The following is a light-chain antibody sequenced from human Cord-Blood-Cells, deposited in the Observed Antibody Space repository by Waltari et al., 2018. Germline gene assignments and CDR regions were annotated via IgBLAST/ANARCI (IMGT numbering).Light chain of an antibody. CDR1: QGISNY. CDR2: AAS. J-gene: IGKJ3*01. Sequence: DIQMTQSPSSLSASVGDRVTTTCRARQGISNYLAWYQQKPGKVPKLLIYAASTLQSGVPSRFSGSGSGTDFTLTISGLQPEDVATYYCQKYNSAPPFTFGPGTKVDIK. V-gene: IGKV1-27*01. CDR3: QKYNSAPPFT.